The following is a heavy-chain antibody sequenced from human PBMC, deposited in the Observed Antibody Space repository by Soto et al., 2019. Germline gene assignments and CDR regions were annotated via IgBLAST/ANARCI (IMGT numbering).Heavy chain of an antibody. CDR3: AKLAWFGELRSRYFDL. Sequence: EVQLLESGGGLVQPGGSLRLSCAASGFTFSSYAMSWVRQAPGKGLEWVSAISGSGGSTYYADSVKGRFTISRDNSKNTLYLQMNSLRAEDTAVYYCAKLAWFGELRSRYFDLWGRGTLVTVSS. J-gene: IGHJ2*01. D-gene: IGHD3-10*01. CDR2: ISGSGGST. CDR1: GFTFSSYA. V-gene: IGHV3-23*01.